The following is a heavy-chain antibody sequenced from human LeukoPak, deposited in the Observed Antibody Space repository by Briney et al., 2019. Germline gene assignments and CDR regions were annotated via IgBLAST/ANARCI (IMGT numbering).Heavy chain of an antibody. CDR1: GFTVSNNY. Sequence: PGGSLRLSCAASGFTVSNNYMSWVRQAPGKGLEWVSVIYSGGSTYYADSVKGRFTISRDNSKNTLYLQMNSLRAEDTAVYYCARGGRFGELDDAFDIWGQGTMVTVSS. D-gene: IGHD3-10*01. CDR2: IYSGGST. J-gene: IGHJ3*02. CDR3: ARGGRFGELDDAFDI. V-gene: IGHV3-53*01.